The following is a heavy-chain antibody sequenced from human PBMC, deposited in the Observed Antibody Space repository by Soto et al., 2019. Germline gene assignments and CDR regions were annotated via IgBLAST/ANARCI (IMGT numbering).Heavy chain of an antibody. CDR2: ISYDGSNE. V-gene: IGHV3-30-3*01. D-gene: IGHD3-16*01. CDR1: GLTFIRHS. J-gene: IGHJ4*02. CDR3: AEDPYGGGMGPPHEY. Sequence: QVQLVESGGGVVRPGRSLRLSCADSGLTFIRHSLHWVRQAPGRGLEWLAGISYDGSNEYYAESVKGRFTISRDRTDNTLYLQMNSLRVQDTAVYYCAEDPYGGGMGPPHEYWGQGTLVTVSS.